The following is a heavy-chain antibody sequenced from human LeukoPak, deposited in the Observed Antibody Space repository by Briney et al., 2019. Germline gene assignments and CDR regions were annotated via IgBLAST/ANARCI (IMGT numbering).Heavy chain of an antibody. CDR2: IYSGGST. J-gene: IGHJ4*03. CDR1: GFTVSSNY. D-gene: IGHD3-10*02. CDR3: AKDNTYLFCSGNYFRNPN. V-gene: IGHV3-53*01. Sequence: TGGSLRLSCAASGFTVSSNYMSWVRQAPGKGLEWVSVIYSGGSTYCADSVKGRFTISRDNSKNTLYLQMNSLRAEDTAVYYCAKDNTYLFCSGNYFRNPNLGQGTLVTVS.